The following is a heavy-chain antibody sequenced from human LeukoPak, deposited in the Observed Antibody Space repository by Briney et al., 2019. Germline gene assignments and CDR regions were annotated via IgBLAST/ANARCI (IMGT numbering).Heavy chain of an antibody. J-gene: IGHJ3*02. D-gene: IGHD3-22*01. CDR1: GFMFDDYA. V-gene: IGHV3-9*01. CDR3: GSLDSREDSSSRWGPLDI. Sequence: GGSLRLSCAASGFMFDDYAMHWVRQAPGKGLEWASGISWNSGRIGYADSVKGRFTISRDNARNSLYLQMNSLRAEDTAVYYCGSLDSREDSSSRWGPLDIWGQGTMVTVSS. CDR2: ISWNSGRI.